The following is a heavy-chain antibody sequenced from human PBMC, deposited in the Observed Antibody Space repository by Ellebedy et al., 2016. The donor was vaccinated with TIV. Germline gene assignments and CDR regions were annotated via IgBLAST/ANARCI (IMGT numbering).Heavy chain of an antibody. CDR2: IYQDGGMQ. D-gene: IGHD4-17*01. Sequence: GGSLRLSCAASGFSFSSYWMSWVRQAPGKGLQWVASIYQDGGMQYYVDSVQGRFTISRDNAKNSLYLQMNSLRAEDTGVYHCTREGAYGDYFPVSCPCDPWGQGTLVTVSS. J-gene: IGHJ5*02. CDR1: GFSFSSYW. V-gene: IGHV3-7*01. CDR3: TREGAYGDYFPVSCPCDP.